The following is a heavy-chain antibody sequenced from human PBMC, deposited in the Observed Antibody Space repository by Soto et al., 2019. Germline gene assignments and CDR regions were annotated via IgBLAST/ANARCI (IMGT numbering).Heavy chain of an antibody. Sequence: VQLVESGGGLVQPGGSLRLSCAASGFTVSSNYMSWVRQAPGKGLEWVSVIYSGGSTYYADSVKGRFTISRDNSKNTLYLQMNSLRAEDTAVYYCARARITMVRGVPYYFDYWGQGTLVTVSS. CDR2: IYSGGST. J-gene: IGHJ4*02. CDR3: ARARITMVRGVPYYFDY. D-gene: IGHD3-10*01. CDR1: GFTVSSNY. V-gene: IGHV3-66*01.